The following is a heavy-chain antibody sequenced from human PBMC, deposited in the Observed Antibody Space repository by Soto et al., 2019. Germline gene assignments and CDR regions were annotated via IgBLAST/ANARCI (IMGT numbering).Heavy chain of an antibody. D-gene: IGHD1-1*01. CDR1: GGTFSSYA. V-gene: IGHV1-69*13. J-gene: IGHJ5*02. CDR2: VIPIFGTA. Sequence: ASVKVSCKASGGTFSSYAISWVRQAPGQGLEWMGGVIPIFGTANYAQQFQGRVTITADESTRTAYLELSSLRSEDTAVYYCARDLDAPGWFDPWGQGTLVTVSS. CDR3: ARDLDAPGWFDP.